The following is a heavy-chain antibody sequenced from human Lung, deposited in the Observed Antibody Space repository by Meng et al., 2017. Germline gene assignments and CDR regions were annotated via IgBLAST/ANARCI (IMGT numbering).Heavy chain of an antibody. D-gene: IGHD3-10*01. Sequence: QVPLCQVGAEVKKPGASLKVSCKASGYTFSSYAISWVRQAPGQVLEWMGGIIPIFGTANYAQKFQGRVTITTDESTSTAYMELSSLRSEDTAVYYCARDNYGSGSYYPNWFDPWGQGTLVTVSS. CDR1: GYTFSSYA. V-gene: IGHV1-69*05. J-gene: IGHJ5*02. CDR3: ARDNYGSGSYYPNWFDP. CDR2: IIPIFGTA.